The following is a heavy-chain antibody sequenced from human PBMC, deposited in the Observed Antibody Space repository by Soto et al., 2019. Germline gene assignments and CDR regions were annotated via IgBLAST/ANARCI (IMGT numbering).Heavy chain of an antibody. CDR2: INPSGGST. Sequence: ASVKVSCKASGYTFTSYYMHWVRQAPGQGLEWMGIINPSGGSTSYAQKFQGRVTMTRDTSTSTVYMELSSLRSGDTAVYYCARDSRSGDSSGRLDYWGQGTLVTVSS. J-gene: IGHJ4*02. D-gene: IGHD3-22*01. CDR3: ARDSRSGDSSGRLDY. V-gene: IGHV1-46*01. CDR1: GYTFTSYY.